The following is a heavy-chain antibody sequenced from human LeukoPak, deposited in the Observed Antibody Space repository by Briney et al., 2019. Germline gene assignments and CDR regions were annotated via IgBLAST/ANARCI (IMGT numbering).Heavy chain of an antibody. CDR1: GYHFSNSW. V-gene: IGHV5-51*01. J-gene: IGHJ4*02. Sequence: GESLKISCQGSGYHFSNSWIGWVRQMPGKGLEWMGIIYPGDSDTIYRPSFQGQVTISADKSISTAYLQWSSLKASDTAMYYCARARQYQLLFGFDFWGQGTLVTVSS. CDR3: ARARQYQLLFGFDF. D-gene: IGHD2-2*01. CDR2: IYPGDSDT.